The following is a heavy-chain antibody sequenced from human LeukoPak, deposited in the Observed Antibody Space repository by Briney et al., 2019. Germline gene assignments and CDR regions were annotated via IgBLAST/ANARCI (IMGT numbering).Heavy chain of an antibody. V-gene: IGHV3-23*01. CDR1: GFTFSSYA. D-gene: IGHD3-10*01. Sequence: PGASLRLSCAASGFTFSSYAMSWVRQAPGKGLEWVSAISGSGGSTYYADSVKGRFTISRDNSKNTLYLQMNSLRAEDTAVYYCAKNGTHGSGSCYQIFDYWGQGTLVTVSS. CDR2: ISGSGGST. J-gene: IGHJ4*02. CDR3: AKNGTHGSGSCYQIFDY.